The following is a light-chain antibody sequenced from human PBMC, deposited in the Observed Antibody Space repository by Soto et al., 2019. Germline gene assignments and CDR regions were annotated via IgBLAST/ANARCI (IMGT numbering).Light chain of an antibody. J-gene: IGKJ1*01. V-gene: IGKV1-5*01. CDR1: QSVSTR. CDR2: DAS. CDR3: QQYSVYWT. Sequence: DISRKLSPASVSASVGDRVTXXFRASQSVSTRLAWYQQKPGKAPKVLIYDASSWAGGVPSRFTGSGSGTEFTLTINSLQPDDFATYYCQQYSVYWTFGQGTKVDIK.